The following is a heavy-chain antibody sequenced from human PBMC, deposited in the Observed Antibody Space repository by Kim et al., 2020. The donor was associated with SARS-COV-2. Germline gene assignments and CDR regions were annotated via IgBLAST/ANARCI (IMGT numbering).Heavy chain of an antibody. J-gene: IGHJ4*02. CDR3: ARTGAPYRNYFFDF. CDR1: GFSLTESYY. CDR2: LHYTATT. Sequence: SETLSLTCSVSGFSLTESYYWGWIRQPPGKGLEWIGSLHYTATTYYNPSLKSRVTMSVDTSKNQFSLNLTSVTAADTARYYCARTGAPYRNYFFDFWGQG. D-gene: IGHD4-4*01. V-gene: IGHV4-38-2*01.